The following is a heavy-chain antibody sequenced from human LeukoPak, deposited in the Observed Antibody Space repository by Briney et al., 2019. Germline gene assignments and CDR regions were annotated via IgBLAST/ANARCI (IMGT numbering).Heavy chain of an antibody. CDR1: GFTFSSYW. CDR3: ARVGIVGATTGFDY. D-gene: IGHD1-26*01. J-gene: IGHJ4*02. CDR2: ITGTSTYI. Sequence: PGGSLRLSCAASGFTFSSYWMSWVRQAPGKGLEWVSSITGTSTYIYYADSVKGRFTISRDNAKNSLYLQMNSLRAEDTAVYYCARVGIVGATTGFDYWGQGTLVTVSS. V-gene: IGHV3-21*01.